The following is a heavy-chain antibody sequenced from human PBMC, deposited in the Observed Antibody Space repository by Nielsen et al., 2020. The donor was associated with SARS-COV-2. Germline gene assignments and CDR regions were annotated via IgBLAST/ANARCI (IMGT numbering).Heavy chain of an antibody. V-gene: IGHV1-2*06. Sequence: ASVKVSCKASGYTFTDYYIHWVRQAPGQGLEWMGRINPYSGGTNYAQKFQGTVTMTRDASISTVYMELTSDDTAVYYCARASGITMIVVVMGAFDIWGQGTMVTVSS. CDR1: GYTFTDYY. D-gene: IGHD3-22*01. CDR3: ARASGITMIVVVMGAFDI. J-gene: IGHJ3*02. CDR2: INPYSGGT.